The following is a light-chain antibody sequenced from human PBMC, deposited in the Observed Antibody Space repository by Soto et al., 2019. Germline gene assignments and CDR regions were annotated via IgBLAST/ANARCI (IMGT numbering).Light chain of an antibody. CDR3: QQYNSYSWT. Sequence: DIQMTQSPSTLSASVGDRVTITCRASQSISSWLAWYQQKPGKAPKLLIYDASSLESGVPSRFSGSGSGTDFTLTISSLQPDDFATYYYQQYNSYSWTFGQGTKVEIK. CDR2: DAS. J-gene: IGKJ1*01. V-gene: IGKV1-5*01. CDR1: QSISSW.